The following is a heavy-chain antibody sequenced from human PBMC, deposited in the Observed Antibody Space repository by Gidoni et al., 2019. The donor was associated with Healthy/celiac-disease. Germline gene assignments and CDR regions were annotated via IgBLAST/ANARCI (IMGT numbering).Heavy chain of an antibody. CDR2: IYYSGGT. CDR1: GGSISSGGYY. D-gene: IGHD6-13*01. Sequence: QVQLQESGPGLVKPSQTLSLTCPVSGGSISSGGYYWSWIRQHPGKGLEWIGYIYYSGGTYYNPSLKSRVTISVDTSKNQFSLKLSSVTAADTAVYYCARGGAAALKSPYYFDYWGQGTLVTVSS. J-gene: IGHJ4*02. V-gene: IGHV4-31*03. CDR3: ARGGAAALKSPYYFDY.